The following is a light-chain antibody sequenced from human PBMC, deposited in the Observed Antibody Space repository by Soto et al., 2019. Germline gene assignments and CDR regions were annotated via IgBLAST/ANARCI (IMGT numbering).Light chain of an antibody. Sequence: EIVLTQSPATLSLSPGERATLSCRASQSVSSLLAWYQQKSGQPPRLLISDASNRATGVPARFSGSGSGTDFTLIIISLEPEDVAFYYCQQRSNWPLSFGGGTKVEI. CDR2: DAS. V-gene: IGKV3-11*01. CDR3: QQRSNWPLS. CDR1: QSVSSL. J-gene: IGKJ4*01.